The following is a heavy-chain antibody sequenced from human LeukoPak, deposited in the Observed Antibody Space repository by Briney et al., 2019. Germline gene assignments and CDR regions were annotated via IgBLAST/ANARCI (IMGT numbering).Heavy chain of an antibody. V-gene: IGHV3-30*02. CDR3: ASGPTIYWGFDY. D-gene: IGHD7-27*01. CDR2: IRYDGSNK. Sequence: PGGSLRLSCAASGFTFSNYGMHWVRQAPGKGLEWVAFIRYDGSNKYYADSVKGRFTISRDNSKNTLYLQKNSLKTEDTAVYYCASGPTIYWGFDYWGQGTLVTVSS. J-gene: IGHJ4*02. CDR1: GFTFSNYG.